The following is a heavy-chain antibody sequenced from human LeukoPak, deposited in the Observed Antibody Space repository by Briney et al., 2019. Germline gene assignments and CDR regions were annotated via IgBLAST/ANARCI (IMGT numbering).Heavy chain of an antibody. V-gene: IGHV4-39*07. Sequence: SETLSLTCTVSGGSISSSSYYWGWIRQPPGKGLEWIGSIYYSGSTYYNPSLKSRVTISVDTSRNQFSLKLSSVTAADTAVYYCARESGYSSGWYTRRFDYWGQGTLVTVSS. CDR3: ARESGYSSGWYTRRFDY. D-gene: IGHD6-19*01. CDR1: GGSISSSSYY. CDR2: IYYSGST. J-gene: IGHJ4*02.